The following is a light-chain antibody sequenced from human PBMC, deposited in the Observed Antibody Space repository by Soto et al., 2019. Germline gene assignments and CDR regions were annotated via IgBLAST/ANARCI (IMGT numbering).Light chain of an antibody. CDR2: KDS. CDR1: ALPEQY. Sequence: SYELTQPPSVSVSPGQTARITCSGDALPEQYAYWYQQKPGQAPVLVIYKDSERPSGIPERFSGSSSGITVTLTISRVQPEDEADYYCQSADSSGTYVFGTGTKVTVL. CDR3: QSADSSGTYV. V-gene: IGLV3-25*03. J-gene: IGLJ1*01.